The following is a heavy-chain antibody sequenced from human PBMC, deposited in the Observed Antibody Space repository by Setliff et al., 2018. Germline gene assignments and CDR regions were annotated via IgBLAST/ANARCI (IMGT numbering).Heavy chain of an antibody. Sequence: LSLTCAVSGSSISANHYWGWVRQPPGKGLEWIGSMSYGGHTYYKPSLNSRATIFADTSKNSFSLKLTSVTAEDTALYFCMRHWDYCGGNCPHNSIDFWGQGALVTVSS. CDR1: GSSISANHY. D-gene: IGHD2-21*02. V-gene: IGHV4-39*01. J-gene: IGHJ4*02. CDR3: MRHWDYCGGNCPHNSIDF. CDR2: MSYGGHT.